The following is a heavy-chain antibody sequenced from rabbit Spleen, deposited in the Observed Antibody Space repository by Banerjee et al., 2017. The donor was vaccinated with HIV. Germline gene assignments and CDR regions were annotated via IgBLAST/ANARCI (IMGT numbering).Heavy chain of an antibody. CDR1: GFDFSLDYW. CDR3: ARSAGLIGGGGGYLKL. V-gene: IGHV1S40*01. Sequence: QSLEESGGDLVKPGASLTLTCTASGFDFSLDYWGFWVRQAPGKGPEWIACIGCGSGCDTYYASWAKGRFTISKTSSTTVTLHMTSLTAADTATYFCARSAGLIGGGGGYLKLWGPGTLVTVS. J-gene: IGHJ4*01. D-gene: IGHD4-1*01. CDR2: IGCGSGCDT.